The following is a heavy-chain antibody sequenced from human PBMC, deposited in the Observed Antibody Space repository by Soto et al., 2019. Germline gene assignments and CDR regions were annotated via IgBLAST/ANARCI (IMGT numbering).Heavy chain of an antibody. Sequence: SETLSLTCAVYGGSFSGYYWSWIRQPPGKGLEWIGEINHSGSTNYNPSLKSRVTISVDTSKNQFSLKLSSVTAADTAVYYCASQRRDSSGWYYYYYGMDVWGQGTTVT. CDR3: ASQRRDSSGWYYYYYGMDV. CDR2: INHSGST. J-gene: IGHJ6*02. V-gene: IGHV4-34*01. CDR1: GGSFSGYY. D-gene: IGHD6-19*01.